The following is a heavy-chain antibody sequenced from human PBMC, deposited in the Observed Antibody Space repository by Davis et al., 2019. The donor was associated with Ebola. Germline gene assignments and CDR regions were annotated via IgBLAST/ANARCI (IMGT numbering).Heavy chain of an antibody. V-gene: IGHV3-21*04. CDR3: AKGVTRILWFGELFSHFDY. CDR1: GFTFSSYS. CDR2: ISSSSSYI. J-gene: IGHJ4*02. D-gene: IGHD3-10*01. Sequence: PGGSLRLSCAASGFTFSSYSMNWVRQAPGKGLEWFSSISSSSSYIYYADSVKGRFTISRDNAKNSLYLQMNSLRAEDTAVYYCAKGVTRILWFGELFSHFDYWGQGTLVTVSS.